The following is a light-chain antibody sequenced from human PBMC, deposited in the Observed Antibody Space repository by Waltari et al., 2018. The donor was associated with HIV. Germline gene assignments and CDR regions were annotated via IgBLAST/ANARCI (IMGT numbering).Light chain of an antibody. V-gene: IGLV2-8*01. CDR1: SSAIGGYNY. J-gene: IGLJ2*01. Sequence: QSALTQPPSASGSPGQSVTISCTGTSSAIGGYNYVSWYQQHPGKAPKLIIYEVTKRPSGLPNRFSVSKSGNTASLTVSGLQAEDEADYYCVSYAGSNTVIFGGGTKLTVL. CDR2: EVT. CDR3: VSYAGSNTVI.